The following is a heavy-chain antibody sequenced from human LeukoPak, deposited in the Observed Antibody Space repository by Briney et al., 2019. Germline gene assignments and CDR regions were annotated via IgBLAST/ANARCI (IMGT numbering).Heavy chain of an antibody. V-gene: IGHV1-69*02. CDR1: GGTFSSYT. CDR3: AIVVVPANMDV. D-gene: IGHD2-2*01. J-gene: IGHJ6*03. Sequence: SVKVSCKASGGTFSSYTISWVRQAPGQGLEWMGRIIPILGIANYAQKFQGRVTITADESTSTAYMELSSLRSEDTAVYYCAIVVVPANMDVWGKGTTVTVSS. CDR2: IIPILGIA.